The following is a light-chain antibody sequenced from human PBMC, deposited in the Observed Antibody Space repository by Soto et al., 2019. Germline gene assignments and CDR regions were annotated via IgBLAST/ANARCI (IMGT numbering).Light chain of an antibody. V-gene: IGKV3-15*01. CDR2: GAS. CDR3: QQYKNWPT. Sequence: EIVMTQSPATLSVSPGERATLSCRASQSVSSNLAWYQQKPGQAPRLLIYGASTRATGIPARLSGSWSGTEFTLTISRMQSEDFAVYYCQQYKNWPTFGQGTKVDIK. J-gene: IGKJ1*01. CDR1: QSVSSN.